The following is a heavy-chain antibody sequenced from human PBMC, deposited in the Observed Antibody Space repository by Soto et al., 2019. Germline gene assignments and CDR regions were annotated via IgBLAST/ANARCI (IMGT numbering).Heavy chain of an antibody. Sequence: QVQLVQSGAEVKKPGASVKVSCKASGYTFTSYYMHWVRQAPGQGLEWMGIINPSGGSTSYAQKFQGRVTMTRDTSTSTVYMELSSLRSEDTAVNYCAREVGPVGGYYYYYGMDVWGQGTTVTVSS. CDR3: AREVGPVGGYYYYYGMDV. J-gene: IGHJ6*02. CDR2: INPSGGST. V-gene: IGHV1-46*01. CDR1: GYTFTSYY. D-gene: IGHD2-2*01.